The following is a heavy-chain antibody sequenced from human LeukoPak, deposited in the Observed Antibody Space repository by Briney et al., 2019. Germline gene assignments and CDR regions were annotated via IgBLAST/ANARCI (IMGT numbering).Heavy chain of an antibody. CDR2: MNPNSGNT. V-gene: IGHV1-8*01. Sequence: GASVKVSCKVSGYTLTELSMHWVRQATGQGLEWMGWMNPNSGNTGYAQKFQGRVTMTRNTSISTAYMELSSLRSEDTAVYYCARGLGGIAVAGRGRFNYFDYWGQGTLVTVSS. J-gene: IGHJ4*02. CDR3: ARGLGGIAVAGRGRFNYFDY. D-gene: IGHD6-19*01. CDR1: GYTLTELS.